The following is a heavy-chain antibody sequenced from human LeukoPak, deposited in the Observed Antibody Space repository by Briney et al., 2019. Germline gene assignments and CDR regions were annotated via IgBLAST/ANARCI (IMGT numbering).Heavy chain of an antibody. V-gene: IGHV3-66*01. CDR2: IYSGGST. CDR1: GFTFSSYA. Sequence: GGSLRLSCAASGFTFSSYAMSWVRQAPGKGLEWVSVIYSGGSTYYADSVKGGFTISRDNSKSTLYLQMNSLRAEDTAVYYCARNPGYYGMDVWGQGTTVTVSS. CDR3: ARNPGYYGMDV. J-gene: IGHJ6*02.